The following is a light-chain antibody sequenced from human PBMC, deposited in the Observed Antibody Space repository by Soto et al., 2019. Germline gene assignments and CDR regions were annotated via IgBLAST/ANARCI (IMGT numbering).Light chain of an antibody. J-gene: IGKJ5*01. CDR3: QQYNNWPIT. Sequence: EIVVTQAPDTLSLSPGERATLSCRASQTVTSGYLAWYQQKPGQAPRLLIYGVSTGATGIPDRFSGSGSGTQFTLTISSLQSEDFAVYYCQQYNNWPITFGQGTRLDIK. V-gene: IGKV3D-15*01. CDR2: GVS. CDR1: QTVTSGY.